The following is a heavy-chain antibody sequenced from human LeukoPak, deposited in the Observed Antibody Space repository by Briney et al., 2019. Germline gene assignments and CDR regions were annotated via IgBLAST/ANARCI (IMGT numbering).Heavy chain of an antibody. J-gene: IGHJ5*02. CDR2: IYYSGST. V-gene: IGHV4-39*01. Sequence: PSETLSLTCTVSGGSISSSSYYWGWIRQPPGKGLEWIGSIYYSGSTYYNPSLKSRVTISVDTSKNQFSLKLSSVTAADTAVYYCASNFYGDYINWFDPWGQGTLVTVSS. CDR3: ASNFYGDYINWFDP. D-gene: IGHD4-17*01. CDR1: GGSISSSSYY.